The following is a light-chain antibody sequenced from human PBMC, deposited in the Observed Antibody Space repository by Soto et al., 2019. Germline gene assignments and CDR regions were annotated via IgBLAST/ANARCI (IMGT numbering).Light chain of an antibody. CDR3: QSYDSSLSGSVV. Sequence: QSVLTQPPSVSGAPGQRVTISCTGSSSNIGAHYDVHWYQQLPGTAPKLLIYGNINRPSGVPDRFSGSKSGTSASLAITGLQAEDEADYYCQSYDSSLSGSVVFGGGTKLTVL. CDR1: SSNIGAHYD. CDR2: GNI. V-gene: IGLV1-40*01. J-gene: IGLJ2*01.